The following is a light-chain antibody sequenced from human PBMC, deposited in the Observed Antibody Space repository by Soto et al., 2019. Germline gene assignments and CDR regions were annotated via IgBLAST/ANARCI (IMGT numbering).Light chain of an antibody. J-gene: IGKJ5*01. CDR3: QQRSNWIT. CDR1: QSVSSTY. V-gene: IGKV3D-20*02. CDR2: GAS. Sequence: VLRQSPGTLSLSPGERATLSCRASQSVSSTYLAWYQQNPGQAPRLLIYGASSRATGIPDRFSGSGSGTDFTLTISRLEPEDFAVYYCQQRSNWITFGQGTRLEIK.